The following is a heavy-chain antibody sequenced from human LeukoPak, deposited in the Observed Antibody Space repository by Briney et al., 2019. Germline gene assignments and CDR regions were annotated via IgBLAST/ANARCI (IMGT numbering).Heavy chain of an antibody. CDR1: GFTFSSYA. Sequence: GGSLRLSCAASGFTFSSYAMSWVRQAPGKGLEWVSAISGSGGSTYYADSVKGRSTISRDNSKNTLYLQMNSLRAEDTAVYYCAKDPLHDYGDYYFDYWGQGTLVTVSS. J-gene: IGHJ4*02. D-gene: IGHD4-17*01. CDR3: AKDPLHDYGDYYFDY. CDR2: ISGSGGST. V-gene: IGHV3-23*01.